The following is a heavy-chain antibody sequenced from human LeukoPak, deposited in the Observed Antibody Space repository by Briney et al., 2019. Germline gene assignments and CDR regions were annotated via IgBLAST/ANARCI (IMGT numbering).Heavy chain of an antibody. Sequence: ASVKVSCKASGYTFTGYYMHWVRQAPGQGLEWMGWINPNSGGTNYAQKFQGRVTMTRDTSISTAYMELSRLRSDDTAVYYCAREGTFYDYVWGSYQKVPFDYWGQGTLVTVSS. CDR2: INPNSGGT. V-gene: IGHV1-2*02. CDR1: GYTFTGYY. CDR3: AREGTFYDYVWGSYQKVPFDY. D-gene: IGHD3-16*02. J-gene: IGHJ4*02.